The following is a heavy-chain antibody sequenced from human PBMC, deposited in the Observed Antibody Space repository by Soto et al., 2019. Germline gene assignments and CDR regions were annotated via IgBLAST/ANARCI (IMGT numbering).Heavy chain of an antibody. CDR2: ISAYNGNT. CDR3: VRGDYGDSNAAFDI. V-gene: IGHV1-18*01. J-gene: IGHJ3*02. Sequence: ASVKVSCKASGYTFTSYGMSWVRQAPGQGLEWMGWISAYNGNTNYAQKLQGRVTMTTDTSTSTAYMELRSLRSADTAVYYCVRGDYGDSNAAFDILCQGTMVPVSS. CDR1: GYTFTSYG. D-gene: IGHD4-17*01.